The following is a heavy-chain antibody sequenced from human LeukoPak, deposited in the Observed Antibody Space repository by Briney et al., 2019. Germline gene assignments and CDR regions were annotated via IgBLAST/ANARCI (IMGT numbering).Heavy chain of an antibody. CDR3: ARVDGFESQSPYYDILTGPEY. V-gene: IGHV1-18*04. CDR2: INGFNDYT. CDR1: GYTFTNFG. J-gene: IGHJ4*02. Sequence: ASVKVSCKTSGYTFTNFGITWVRQAPGQGLEWMGWINGFNDYTNYAQRFQGRVTMTTDASTFTAYMELRSLTSDDTAIYYCARVDGFESQSPYYDILTGPEYWGQGTLVTVAS. D-gene: IGHD3-9*01.